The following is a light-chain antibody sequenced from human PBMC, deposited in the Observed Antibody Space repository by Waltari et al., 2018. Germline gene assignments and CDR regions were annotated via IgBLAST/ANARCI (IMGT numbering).Light chain of an antibody. CDR2: QDS. CDR1: MLPKKY. J-gene: IGLJ1*01. CDR3: YSTTDNNLGV. Sequence: SSELTQPSSVSVSPGQTARITCSGDMLPKKYTRWFKQKPGQAPVLVLYQDSARPSGLPERFTGSSSGTTVTLTISGAQVEDEADYYCYSTTDNNLGVFGPGTRVTVL. V-gene: IGLV3-27*01.